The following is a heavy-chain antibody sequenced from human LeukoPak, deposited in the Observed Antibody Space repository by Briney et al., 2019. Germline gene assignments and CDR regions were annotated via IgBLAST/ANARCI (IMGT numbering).Heavy chain of an antibody. Sequence: GASVRVSCKASGYTFTGYYVHWVRQAPGQGLEWMGRINPNSGGTNYAQKFQGRITMTRDTSISTAYMELSRLRSDDTAVYYCARELGITMVRGTPPRYWGQGTLVTVSS. D-gene: IGHD3-10*01. CDR1: GYTFTGYY. V-gene: IGHV1-2*06. CDR2: INPNSGGT. J-gene: IGHJ4*02. CDR3: ARELGITMVRGTPPRY.